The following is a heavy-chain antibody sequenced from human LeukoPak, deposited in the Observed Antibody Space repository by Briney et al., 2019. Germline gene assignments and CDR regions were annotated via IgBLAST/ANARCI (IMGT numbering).Heavy chain of an antibody. CDR3: AKGFIAAGTAVLFDY. Sequence: GGSLRLSCAASGFTFDDYAMHWVRQAPGKGLEWVSGISWNSGNIGYADSVKGRFTISRDNAKKSLYLQMNSLRVEDTAFYYCAKGFIAAGTAVLFDYWGQGTLVTVSS. J-gene: IGHJ4*02. CDR1: GFTFDDYA. V-gene: IGHV3-9*01. D-gene: IGHD6-13*01. CDR2: ISWNSGNI.